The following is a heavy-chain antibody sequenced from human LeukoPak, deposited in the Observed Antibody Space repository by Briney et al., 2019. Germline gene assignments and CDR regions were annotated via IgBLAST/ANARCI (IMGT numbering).Heavy chain of an antibody. CDR1: GFTVSGNY. CDR2: IYSDDTT. J-gene: IGHJ4*02. D-gene: IGHD6-19*01. CDR3: ARRSGIAVAGAFDY. V-gene: IGHV3-53*01. Sequence: GGSLRLSCAVSGFTVSGNYMSWIRQAPGKGLEWVSLIYSDDTTLYADSVKGRFTISRDISKNTLYLQMSSLRAEDTAVYYCARRSGIAVAGAFDYWGQGTLVTVSS.